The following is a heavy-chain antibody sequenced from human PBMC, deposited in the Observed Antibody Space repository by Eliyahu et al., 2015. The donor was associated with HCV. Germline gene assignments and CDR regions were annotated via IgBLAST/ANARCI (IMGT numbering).Heavy chain of an antibody. Sequence: EVQLVESGGGLVQPGGSLRLSCAASGFTFSGFWMFWVRQAPGKGLVWVSHINTDDTVTRYADYVKGRFTISRDNAKNTLYLQMNNLRPEDTAVYYCATDRGPNTPEHWGQGTLVTVSS. J-gene: IGHJ1*01. V-gene: IGHV3-74*01. CDR2: INTDDTVT. CDR1: GFTFSGFW. CDR3: ATDRGPNTPEH. D-gene: IGHD4/OR15-4a*01.